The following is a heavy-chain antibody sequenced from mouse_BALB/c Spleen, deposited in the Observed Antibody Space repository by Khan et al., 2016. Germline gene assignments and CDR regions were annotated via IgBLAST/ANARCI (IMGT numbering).Heavy chain of an antibody. Sequence: EVKLEESGPGLVKPSQSLSLTCTVTGYSITSDYAWNWIRQFPGNKLEWMGYISYSGSTSYNPSLKSRISITRDTSKNQFFLQLNSVTTEDTAPYYCARGVQLGLRAMDYWGQGTSVTVSS. CDR2: ISYSGST. J-gene: IGHJ4*01. CDR1: GYSITSDYA. V-gene: IGHV3-2*02. CDR3: ARGVQLGLRAMDY. D-gene: IGHD3-1*01.